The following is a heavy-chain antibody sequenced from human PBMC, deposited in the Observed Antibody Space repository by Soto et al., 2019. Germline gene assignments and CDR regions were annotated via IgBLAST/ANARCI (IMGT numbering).Heavy chain of an antibody. Sequence: QVQLVQSGAEVKKPGSSVKVSCKASGGTFSSYAISWVRQAPGQGLEWMGGIIPIFGTANYAQKFQGRVTMTADEAPSTAYLELSSLRSEDTAVYYCARHVPAAGYYYGMDVWGQGTTVTVSS. D-gene: IGHD2-2*01. CDR3: ARHVPAAGYYYGMDV. CDR2: IIPIFGTA. J-gene: IGHJ6*02. V-gene: IGHV1-69*12. CDR1: GGTFSSYA.